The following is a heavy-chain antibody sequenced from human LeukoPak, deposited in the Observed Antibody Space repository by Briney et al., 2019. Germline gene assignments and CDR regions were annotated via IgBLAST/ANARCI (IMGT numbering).Heavy chain of an antibody. Sequence: PGGSLRLSCAASGFTFSTYALTWVRQAPGKGLEWVSVIYSGGNTFYADSVKGRFTVSRHNSKNTVYLQMNSLRPEDTAVYYCARDLVKPPDAPYYYGMDVWGPGTTVTVSS. V-gene: IGHV3-53*04. CDR2: IYSGGNT. J-gene: IGHJ6*02. CDR3: ARDLVKPPDAPYYYGMDV. D-gene: IGHD2-21*01. CDR1: GFTFSTYA.